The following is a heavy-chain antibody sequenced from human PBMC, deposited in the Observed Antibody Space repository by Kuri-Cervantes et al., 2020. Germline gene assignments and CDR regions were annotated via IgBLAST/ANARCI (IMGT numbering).Heavy chain of an antibody. CDR3: ARGGYYYDSSGLDY. Sequence: ASVKVSCKVSGYTLTELSMHWVRQAPGKGLEWMGGFDPEDGETIYAQKFQGRVTMTEDTSTDTAYMELSSLRSEDTAVYYCARGGYYYDSSGLDYWGQGTLVTVSS. V-gene: IGHV1-24*01. J-gene: IGHJ4*02. D-gene: IGHD3-22*01. CDR1: GYTLTELS. CDR2: FDPEDGET.